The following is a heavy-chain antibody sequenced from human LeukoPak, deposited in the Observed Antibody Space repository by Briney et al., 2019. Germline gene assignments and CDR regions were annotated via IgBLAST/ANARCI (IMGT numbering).Heavy chain of an antibody. CDR1: GFTFSSYA. CDR2: IRGSGGST. J-gene: IGHJ4*02. CDR3: AKGVGDSSGYSY. V-gene: IGHV3-23*01. Sequence: PGGSLRLSCAASGFTFSSYAMSWVRQAPGKGLEWVSAIRGSGGSTYYADSVKGRFTISRDNSKNTLYLQMNSLRAEDTAVYYCAKGVGDSSGYSYWGQGTLVTVSS. D-gene: IGHD3-22*01.